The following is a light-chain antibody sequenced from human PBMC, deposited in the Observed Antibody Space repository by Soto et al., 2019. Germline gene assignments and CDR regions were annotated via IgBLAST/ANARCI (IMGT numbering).Light chain of an antibody. J-gene: IGLJ2*01. CDR2: GNS. CDR1: SSNIGAGYD. V-gene: IGLV1-40*01. Sequence: QSVLTQPPSVSGAPGQRVTISCTGSSSNIGAGYDVHWYQQLPGTAPKLLIYGNSNRPSGVPDRFSGSKSGTSASLAITGLQAEYEADYYGQSYDSSLSGHVVFGGGTQLTVL. CDR3: QSYDSSLSGHVV.